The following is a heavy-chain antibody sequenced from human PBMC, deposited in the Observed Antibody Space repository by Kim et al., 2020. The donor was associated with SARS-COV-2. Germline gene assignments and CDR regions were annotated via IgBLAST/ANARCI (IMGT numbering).Heavy chain of an antibody. V-gene: IGHV3-30*01. CDR3: ASDLEHCSSTSCSVY. J-gene: IGHJ4*02. Sequence: DSVERRFTSSRDNSKNTLYLQMNSLRAEDTAVYYCASDLEHCSSTSCSVYWGQGTLVTVSS. D-gene: IGHD2-2*01.